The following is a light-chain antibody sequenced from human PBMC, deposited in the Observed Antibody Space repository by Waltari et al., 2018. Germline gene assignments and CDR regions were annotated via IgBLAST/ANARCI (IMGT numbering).Light chain of an antibody. CDR3: HSRETFSTRL. J-gene: IGLJ2*01. CDR2: GPG. V-gene: IGLV3-19*01. Sequence: SSDRTQDPSVSVALGQPVRITSQGESLRSYYASWYQPRPGQAPILVLYGPGNRPSGIPDRFSGSTSGNTASLTITGAQAEDEADYYCHSRETFSTRLFGGGTRLTV. CDR1: SLRSYY.